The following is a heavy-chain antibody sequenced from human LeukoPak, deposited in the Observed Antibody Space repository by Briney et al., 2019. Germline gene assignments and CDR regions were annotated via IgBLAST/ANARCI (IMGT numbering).Heavy chain of an antibody. Sequence: SQTLSLTCAISGDSVSSNSAAWNWIRQSPSRGLEWLGRTYYRSKWYNDYAVSVKGRITINPDTSKNQFSLQLNSVTPEDTAVYYCARGLFQVAGTGYFDYWGQGTLVTVSS. CDR2: TYYRSKWYN. V-gene: IGHV6-1*01. J-gene: IGHJ4*02. CDR1: GDSVSSNSAA. D-gene: IGHD6-19*01. CDR3: ARGLFQVAGTGYFDY.